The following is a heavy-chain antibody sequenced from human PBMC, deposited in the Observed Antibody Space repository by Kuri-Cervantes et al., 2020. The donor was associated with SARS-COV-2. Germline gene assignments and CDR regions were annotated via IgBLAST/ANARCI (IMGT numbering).Heavy chain of an antibody. J-gene: IGHJ4*02. Sequence: GESLKISCAASGFTFSSYGTHWVRQAPGKGLEWVAVISYDGSNKYYADSVKGRFTISRDNSKNTLYLQMNSLRAEDTAVYYCAKDKGWLRQTAGLDYWGQGTLVTVSS. CDR1: GFTFSSYG. CDR3: AKDKGWLRQTAGLDY. V-gene: IGHV3-30*18. D-gene: IGHD5-12*01. CDR2: ISYDGSNK.